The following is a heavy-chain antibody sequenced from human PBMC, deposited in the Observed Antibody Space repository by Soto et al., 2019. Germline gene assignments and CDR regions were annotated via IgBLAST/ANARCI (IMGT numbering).Heavy chain of an antibody. CDR2: VTPVFGTT. V-gene: IGHV1-69*06. CDR1: GGTFTSYA. CDR3: ARGRLSGVFGQWWFDP. Sequence: QVQLVQSGAEVKKPGSSVKVSCKASGGTFTSYAFSWVRQAPGQGLEWMGGVTPVFGTTQYAQRFHDRVMVTADKSTSTFSMALNSLRSDDTAVYYCARGRLSGVFGQWWFDPWGQGTLVTVSS. D-gene: IGHD6-19*01. J-gene: IGHJ5*02.